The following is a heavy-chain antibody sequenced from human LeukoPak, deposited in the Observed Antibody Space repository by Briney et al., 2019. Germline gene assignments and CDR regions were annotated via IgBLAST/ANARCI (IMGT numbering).Heavy chain of an antibody. D-gene: IGHD1-26*01. CDR1: GFTFSSYG. V-gene: IGHV3-30*02. J-gene: IGHJ4*02. CDR2: IRYDGSNK. Sequence: GGSLRLSCAASGFTFSSYGMHWVRQAPGKGLEWVAFIRYDGSNKYYADSVKGRFTISRDNSKNTLYLQMNSLRAEDTAVYYCAKDVVGATLGYFDYWGQGTLVTVSS. CDR3: AKDVVGATLGYFDY.